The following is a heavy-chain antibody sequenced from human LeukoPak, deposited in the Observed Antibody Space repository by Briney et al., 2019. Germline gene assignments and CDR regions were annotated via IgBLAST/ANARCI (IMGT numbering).Heavy chain of an antibody. CDR2: INDIGNT. CDR1: GGSFSGYY. V-gene: IGHV4-34*01. D-gene: IGHD3-10*01. J-gene: IGHJ6*03. Sequence: PSETLSLTCAVYGGSFSGYYWSWIRQPPGKGLEWIGEINDIGNTNYDPSLRSRVTISVGTSKNQFSLSLTSATAADTAVYFCARLGSVGYYNYQYMDIWGNGNTVTVSS. CDR3: ARLGSVGYYNYQYMDI.